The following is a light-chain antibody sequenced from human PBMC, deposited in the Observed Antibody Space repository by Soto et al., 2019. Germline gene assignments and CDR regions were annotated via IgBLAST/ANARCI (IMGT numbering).Light chain of an antibody. V-gene: IGLV2-23*01. Sequence: QSALTQPASVSGSPGQSITISCTGTSSDVGSYNLVSWYQQQPGKAPKLMIYEGSKRPSGVSDRFSGSKSGNTASLTISGLQAEDEADYYCCSFSRSSTLYLFGTATKLTVL. CDR1: SSDVGSYNL. CDR2: EGS. J-gene: IGLJ1*01. CDR3: CSFSRSSTLYL.